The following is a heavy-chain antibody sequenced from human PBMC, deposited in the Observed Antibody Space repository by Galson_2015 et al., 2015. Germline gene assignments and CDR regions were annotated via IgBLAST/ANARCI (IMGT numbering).Heavy chain of an antibody. CDR1: GDSVSSNSAA. V-gene: IGHV6-1*01. CDR3: ARELVTRPYYYYYVDV. CDR2: TYYRSKWYN. Sequence: CAISGDSVSSNSAAWNWIRQSPSRGLEWLGRTYYRSKWYNDYAVSVKSRITINPDTSKNQFSLQLNSVTPEDTAVYYCARELVTRPYYYYYVDVWGNGTTVAVS. J-gene: IGHJ6*03. D-gene: IGHD5-18*01.